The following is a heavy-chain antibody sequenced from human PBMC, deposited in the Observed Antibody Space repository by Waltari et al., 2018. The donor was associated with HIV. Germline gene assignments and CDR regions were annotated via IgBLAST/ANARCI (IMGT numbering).Heavy chain of an antibody. D-gene: IGHD6-13*01. Sequence: QVHLVESGGGVVQPGGSLKLSCAASGFTFSNYLMHWVRQGPGKGLEWVTFIYYDGNNKNYTDSVKGRFTISRDNSKKTLYLQMNSLRHEDTAVYYCARGGLAISPAGTRLYTGMDVWGQGTTVTVSS. J-gene: IGHJ6*02. CDR2: IYYDGNNK. CDR3: ARGGLAISPAGTRLYTGMDV. V-gene: IGHV3-30*02. CDR1: GFTFSNYL.